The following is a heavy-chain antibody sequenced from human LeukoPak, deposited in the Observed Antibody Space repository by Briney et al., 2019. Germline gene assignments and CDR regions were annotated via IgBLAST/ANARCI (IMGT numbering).Heavy chain of an antibody. V-gene: IGHV4-59*12. CDR2: IYYSGST. D-gene: IGHD3-10*01. J-gene: IGHJ5*02. CDR1: GGSISSYY. CDR3: ARRKLLWFGELLSVGYNWFDP. Sequence: SETLSLTCTVSGGSISSYYWSWIRQPPGKGLEWIGYIYYSGSTNYNPSLKSRVSISVDTSKNQFSPKLSSVTAADTAVYYCARRKLLWFGELLSVGYNWFDPWGQGTLVTVSS.